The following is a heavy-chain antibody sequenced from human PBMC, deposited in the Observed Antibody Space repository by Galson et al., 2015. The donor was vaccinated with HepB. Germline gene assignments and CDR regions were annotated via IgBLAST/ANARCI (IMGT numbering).Heavy chain of an antibody. CDR2: IYWDDDE. J-gene: IGHJ4*02. D-gene: IGHD4-23*01. Sequence: PALVKPTQTLTLTCTFSGFSLSTSKVGVAWIRQPPGKALEWLAVIYWDDDERYSPSLKSRLTIIKDSSKNQVVLTMTNMDPVDTATYFCAHVVGGGNSAYLYYWGQGILVTVSS. CDR1: GFSLSTSKVG. CDR3: AHVVGGGNSAYLYY. V-gene: IGHV2-5*02.